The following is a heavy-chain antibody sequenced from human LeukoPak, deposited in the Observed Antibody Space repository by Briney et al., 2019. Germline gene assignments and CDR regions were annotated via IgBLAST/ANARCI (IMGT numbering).Heavy chain of an antibody. CDR1: GGSISSGGYY. J-gene: IGHJ4*02. D-gene: IGHD3-10*01. CDR3: ARLMVRGVAIDY. Sequence: SEALSLTCTVSGGSISSGGYYWSWIRQHPGKGLEWIGYIYYSGSTFYNPSLKSRLTISVDTSNNQFSLKLTSVTAADTAVYYCARLMVRGVAIDYWGQGTLVTVSS. CDR2: IYYSGST. V-gene: IGHV4-31*03.